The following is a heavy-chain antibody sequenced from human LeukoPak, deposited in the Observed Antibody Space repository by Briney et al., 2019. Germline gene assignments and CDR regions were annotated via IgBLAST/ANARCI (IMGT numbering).Heavy chain of an antibody. CDR3: ARQFDDPYGPPFTGFLKNWFDP. V-gene: IGHV1-2*02. CDR1: GYTFTGYY. Sequence: ASVKVSCKASGYTFTGYYMHWVRQAPGQGLEWMGWINPNSGGTNYAQKFQGRVTMTRDTSISTAYMELSRLRSDDTAVYYCARQFDDPYGPPFTGFLKNWFDPWGQGILVTVSS. J-gene: IGHJ5*02. D-gene: IGHD3-10*01. CDR2: INPNSGGT.